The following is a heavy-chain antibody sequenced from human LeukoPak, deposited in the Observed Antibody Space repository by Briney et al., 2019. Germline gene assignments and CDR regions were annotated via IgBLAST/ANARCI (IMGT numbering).Heavy chain of an antibody. CDR2: IKQDGSEK. Sequence: GGSLRLSCAASGFTFSSYWMSWVRQAPGKGLEWVANIKQDGSEKYYVDSVKGRSTISRDNAKNSLYLQMNSLRAEDTAVYYCARVQQQLVRSAFDIWGQGTMVTVSS. D-gene: IGHD6-13*01. J-gene: IGHJ3*02. V-gene: IGHV3-7*01. CDR1: GFTFSSYW. CDR3: ARVQQQLVRSAFDI.